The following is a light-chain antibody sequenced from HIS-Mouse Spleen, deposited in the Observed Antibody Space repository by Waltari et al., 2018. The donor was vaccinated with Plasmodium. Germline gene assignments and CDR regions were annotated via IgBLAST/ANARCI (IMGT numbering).Light chain of an antibody. CDR3: GTWDSSLSAGVV. Sequence: QSVLPQPPSVSPPPGPKVTISCSGSTSTLCNTSISPYQQLPGTAPKLLIYDNNKRPSGIPDRFSGSKSGTSATLGITGLQTGDEADYYCGTWDSSLSAGVVFGGGTKLTVL. CDR1: TSTLCNTS. V-gene: IGLV1-51*01. CDR2: DNN. J-gene: IGLJ2*01.